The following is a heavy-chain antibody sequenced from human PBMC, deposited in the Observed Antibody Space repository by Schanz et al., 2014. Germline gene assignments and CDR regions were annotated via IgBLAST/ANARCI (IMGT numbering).Heavy chain of an antibody. D-gene: IGHD3-22*01. J-gene: IGHJ4*02. CDR3: AGAFDSSGYYFDY. CDR1: GYTFTSHG. Sequence: QVQLVQSGAEVKKPGASVKVSCKASGYTFTSHGISWVRQAPGQGLEWMGWINGYNGHTLYAQKFQGRVTMTTDTSTSTVYMELTSLRFDDTAVYYCAGAFDSSGYYFDYWGQGTLVTVSS. V-gene: IGHV1-18*01. CDR2: INGYNGHT.